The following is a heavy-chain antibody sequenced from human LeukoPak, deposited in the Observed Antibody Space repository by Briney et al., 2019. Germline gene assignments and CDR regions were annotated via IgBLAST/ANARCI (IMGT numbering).Heavy chain of an antibody. CDR3: ARVGEEVLLWFGEHYGMDV. CDR2: TSAYNGNT. V-gene: IGHV1-18*01. D-gene: IGHD3-10*01. J-gene: IGHJ6*02. Sequence: ASVKVSCKASGYTFSSYGISWVRQAPGQGLEWMGWTSAYNGNTNYAQKLRGRVTMTTDTSTSTAYMELRSLRSDDTAVYYCARVGEEVLLWFGEHYGMDVWGQGTTVTVSS. CDR1: GYTFSSYG.